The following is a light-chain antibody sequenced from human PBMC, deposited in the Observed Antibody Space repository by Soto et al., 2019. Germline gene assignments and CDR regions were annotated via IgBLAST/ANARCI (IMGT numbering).Light chain of an antibody. Sequence: EIVMTQSPLSLPVTPGEPASISCRSSQSLQYSNGYNYLDWYVQKPGQSPQILIYLASNRASGVPERCSGSGSGTDFTLRISRVEADEVGVYYCMQDLQTAAFGRGTKVEIK. V-gene: IGKV2-28*01. J-gene: IGKJ1*01. CDR1: QSLQYSNGYNY. CDR2: LAS. CDR3: MQDLQTAA.